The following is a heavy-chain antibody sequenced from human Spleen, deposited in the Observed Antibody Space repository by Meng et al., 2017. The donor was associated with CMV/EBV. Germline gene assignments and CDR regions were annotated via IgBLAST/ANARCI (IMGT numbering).Heavy chain of an antibody. CDR3: AREVGSGWRYFDS. CDR2: ISSEGNEN. CDR1: GFIFSNYA. D-gene: IGHD6-19*01. J-gene: IGHJ4*02. Sequence: AASGFIFSNYAMHWVRQAPGKGLEWLAVISSEGNENHYADSVKGRFTSSRDNAENSLFLQMDSLRAEDTAVYFCAREVGSGWRYFDSWGQGTLVTVSS. V-gene: IGHV3-30*04.